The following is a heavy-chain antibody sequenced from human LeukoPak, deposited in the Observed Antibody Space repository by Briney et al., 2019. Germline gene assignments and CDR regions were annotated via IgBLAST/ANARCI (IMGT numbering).Heavy chain of an antibody. D-gene: IGHD2-2*01. J-gene: IGHJ3*02. CDR2: INPSGGST. CDR1: GYTFTSYY. CDR3: ARGYCSSTSCYDAFDI. Sequence: ASVKVSCKASGYTFTSYYMHLVRQAPGQGLEWIGIINPSGGSTSYAQKFQGRVTMIRDTSTSTVYMELSSLRSEDTVVYYCARGYCSSTSCYDAFDIWGQGTMVAVSS. V-gene: IGHV1-46*01.